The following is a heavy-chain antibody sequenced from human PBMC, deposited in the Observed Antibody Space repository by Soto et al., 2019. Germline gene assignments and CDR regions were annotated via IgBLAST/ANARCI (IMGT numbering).Heavy chain of an antibody. Sequence: QVQLVQSGAEVKKPGSSVKVSCKASGGTFSSYGISWVRHAPGQGLEWMGGIVPWFGTVDYAQRFQGRVTITADKSTSTAYMELSGLRSEDTAMYYCAREYSRKYDYWGQGTLVTVSS. V-gene: IGHV1-69*06. D-gene: IGHD2-15*01. CDR1: GGTFSSYG. CDR2: IVPWFGTV. CDR3: AREYSRKYDY. J-gene: IGHJ4*02.